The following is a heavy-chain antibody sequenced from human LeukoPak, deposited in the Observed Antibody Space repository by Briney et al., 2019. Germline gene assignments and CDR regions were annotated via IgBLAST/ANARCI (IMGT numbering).Heavy chain of an antibody. J-gene: IGHJ3*02. D-gene: IGHD6-19*01. Sequence: GASVKVSCKASGYTFTGHFMHWVRQAPGQGLEWMGWINPNSGGTNYAQKFQGRVTMTRDTSISTAYMELSRLRSDDTAVYYCAREEAVAGNAFDIWGQGTMVTVSS. V-gene: IGHV1-2*02. CDR2: INPNSGGT. CDR3: AREEAVAGNAFDI. CDR1: GYTFTGHF.